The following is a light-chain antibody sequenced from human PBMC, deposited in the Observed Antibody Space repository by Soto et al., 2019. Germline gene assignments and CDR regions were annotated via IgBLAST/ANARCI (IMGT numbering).Light chain of an antibody. Sequence: EIVLTQSPGTLSLSPGERATLSCRASHSVSSSYLAWYQQRPGQAPRLLIYGASSRATGIPDRFSGSGSGTDFTLTLSRLEPEDLAVYYCQQYGSSPPYTFGQGTKLEIK. CDR2: GAS. V-gene: IGKV3-20*01. CDR3: QQYGSSPPYT. J-gene: IGKJ2*01. CDR1: HSVSSSY.